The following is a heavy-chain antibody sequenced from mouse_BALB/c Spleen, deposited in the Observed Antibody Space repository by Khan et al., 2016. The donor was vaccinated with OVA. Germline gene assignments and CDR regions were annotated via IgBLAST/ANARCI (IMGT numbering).Heavy chain of an antibody. CDR1: GFNIKDTY. D-gene: IGHD2-2*01. CDR3: ASLNGYPITY. J-gene: IGHJ3*01. V-gene: IGHV14-3*02. CDR2: IDPANGDI. Sequence: VQLKQSGAELVKPGASVKLSCTASGFNIKDTYMHWVKQRPEQGPVWIGRIDPANGDIKYDPKFQDKATITTDTSSNTAYLQVNSLTSENTAVDYYASLNGYPITYWGQGTMVSVSA.